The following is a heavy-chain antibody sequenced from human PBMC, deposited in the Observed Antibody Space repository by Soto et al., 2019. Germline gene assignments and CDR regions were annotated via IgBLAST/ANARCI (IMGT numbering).Heavy chain of an antibody. CDR1: GDSISSSSYY. Sequence: QLQLQESGPGLVKPSETLSLTCTVSGDSISSSSYYWGWIRQPPGKGLVWIGSIHYSGSTYCNPSLSRRVTISVYTSKNQFSLKLGSMTAADTAVYYCAGHDRDSASSTFAYWGQGTLVTVSS. J-gene: IGHJ4*02. CDR2: IHYSGST. CDR3: AGHDRDSASSTFAY. D-gene: IGHD3-10*01. V-gene: IGHV4-39*01.